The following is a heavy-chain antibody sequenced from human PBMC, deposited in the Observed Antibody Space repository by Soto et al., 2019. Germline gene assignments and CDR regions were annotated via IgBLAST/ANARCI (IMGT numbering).Heavy chain of an antibody. CDR2: IYYSGST. CDR1: GGSISSGGYY. D-gene: IGHD3-3*01. V-gene: IGHV4-31*03. CDR3: ARRNQYYDFWSGPPNYYYYGMDV. Sequence: TLSLTCTVSGGSISSGGYYWSWIRQHPGKGLEWIGYIYYSGSTYYNPSLKSRVTISVDTSKNQFSLKLSSVTAADTAVYYCARRNQYYDFWSGPPNYYYYGMDVWGQGTTVTVSS. J-gene: IGHJ6*02.